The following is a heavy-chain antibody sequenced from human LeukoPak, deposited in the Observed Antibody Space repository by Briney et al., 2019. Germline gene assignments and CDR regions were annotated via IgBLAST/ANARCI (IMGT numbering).Heavy chain of an antibody. D-gene: IGHD3-3*01. CDR3: ARALSYYALGY. CDR1: GFTFSSYA. J-gene: IGHJ4*02. V-gene: IGHV3-11*04. Sequence: GGSLRLSCAASGFTFSSYAMSWIRQAPGKGLEWVSYISSSGSTIYYADSVKGRFTISRDNAKNSLYLQMNSLRAEDTAVYYCARALSYYALGYWGQGTLVTVSS. CDR2: ISSSGSTI.